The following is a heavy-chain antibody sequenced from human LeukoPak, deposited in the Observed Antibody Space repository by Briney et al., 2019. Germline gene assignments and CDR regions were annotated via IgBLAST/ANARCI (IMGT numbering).Heavy chain of an antibody. J-gene: IGHJ1*01. D-gene: IGHD2-15*01. CDR1: GFTFSSYS. V-gene: IGHV3-21*01. Sequence: PGGSLRLSCAASGFTFSSYSMNWVRQAPGKGLEWVSSISSSSSYIYYADSVKGRFTISRDNAKNSLYLQMSSLRAEDTAVYYCARAPRGYCSGGSCYSDEYFQHWGQGTLVTVSS. CDR3: ARAPRGYCSGGSCYSDEYFQH. CDR2: ISSSSSYI.